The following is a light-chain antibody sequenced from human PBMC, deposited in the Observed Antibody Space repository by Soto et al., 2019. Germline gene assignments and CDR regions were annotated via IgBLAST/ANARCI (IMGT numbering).Light chain of an antibody. CDR3: QAYDYTLTASV. V-gene: IGLV1-40*01. CDR1: TSNLGAGYD. Sequence: QSVLTQPPSVSGAPGQRVTLSCTGNTSNLGAGYDVHWYQQLPGAAPKLVIFGNRNRPSGVPERFSGSKSGTSASLAITGLQAEDEAEYYCQAYDYTLTASVFGGGTKLTVL. CDR2: GNR. J-gene: IGLJ3*02.